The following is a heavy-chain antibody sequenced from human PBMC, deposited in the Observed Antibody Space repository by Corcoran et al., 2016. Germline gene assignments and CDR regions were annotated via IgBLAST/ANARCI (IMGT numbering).Heavy chain of an antibody. J-gene: IGHJ3*02. Sequence: QLQLQESGPGLLKPSETLSLTCTVSGGSISSTTDYWGWIRQPPGKGLEWIGRIYFTGGSTYYNPSLKSRVTISIATYKNQFSLKVTAVPAADTAVYDCARDPGRTNYRRDDAFDIWGQGTMITVSS. CDR2: IYFTGGST. D-gene: IGHD3-10*01. V-gene: IGHV4-39*07. CDR3: ARDPGRTNYRRDDAFDI. CDR1: GGSISSTTDY.